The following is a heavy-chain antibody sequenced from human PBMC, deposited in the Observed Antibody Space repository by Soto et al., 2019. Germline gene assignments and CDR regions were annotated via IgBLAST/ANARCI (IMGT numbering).Heavy chain of an antibody. CDR3: AKEGRFLEWLLPNWFDP. V-gene: IGHV3-23*01. CDR2: ISGSGGST. Sequence: PGGSLRLSCAASGFTFSSYAMSWVRQAPGKGLEWVSAISGSGGSTYYADSVKGRFTISRDNSKNTLYLQMNSLRAEDTAVYYCAKEGRFLEWLLPNWFDPWGQGTLVTVSS. J-gene: IGHJ5*02. D-gene: IGHD3-3*01. CDR1: GFTFSSYA.